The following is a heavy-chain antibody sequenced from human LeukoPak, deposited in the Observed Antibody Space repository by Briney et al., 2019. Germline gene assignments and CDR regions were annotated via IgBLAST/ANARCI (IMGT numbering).Heavy chain of an antibody. CDR3: AKGVPITGTYYYYGMDV. V-gene: IGHV3-30*18. CDR2: ISYDGSNK. Sequence: GGSLRLSCAASGFTFSSYGMYWVRQAPGKGLEWVAVISYDGSNKYYADSVKGRFTISRDNSKNTLYLEMNSLRAEDTAVYYCAKGVPITGTYYYYGMDVWGQGTTVTVSS. D-gene: IGHD1-7*01. J-gene: IGHJ6*02. CDR1: GFTFSSYG.